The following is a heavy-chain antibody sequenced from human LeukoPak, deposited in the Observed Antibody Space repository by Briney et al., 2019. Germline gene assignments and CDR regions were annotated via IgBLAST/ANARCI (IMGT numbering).Heavy chain of an antibody. CDR1: GFTFSNYG. CDR3: AKPPDCSGGSCYYYGVDV. V-gene: IGHV3-23*01. Sequence: AGGSLRLSCAASGFTFSNYGMSWVRQAPGKGLEWVSAISATGGSTYYADSVKGRFIISRDNSKNTLYLQMNSLRAEDTAVYYCAKPPDCSGGSCYYYGVDVWGQGTTVTVSS. CDR2: ISATGGST. D-gene: IGHD2-15*01. J-gene: IGHJ6*02.